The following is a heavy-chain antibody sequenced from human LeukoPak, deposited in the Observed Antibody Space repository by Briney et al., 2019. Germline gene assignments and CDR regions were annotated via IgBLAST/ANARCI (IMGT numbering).Heavy chain of an antibody. CDR1: GFTFSSYA. CDR2: ISGSGGST. D-gene: IGHD5-18*01. CDR3: AKSPQAAMVPYKWFDP. J-gene: IGHJ5*02. Sequence: GGSLRLSCAASGFTFSSYAMSWVRQAPGKGLEWVSAISGSGGSTYYADSVKGRFTISRDNSKNTLYLQMNSLRAEDTAVYYCAKSPQAAMVPYKWFDPWGQGTLVTVSS. V-gene: IGHV3-23*01.